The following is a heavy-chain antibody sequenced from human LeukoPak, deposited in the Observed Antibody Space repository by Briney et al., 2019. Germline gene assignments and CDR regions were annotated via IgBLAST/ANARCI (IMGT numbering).Heavy chain of an antibody. CDR1: GFTFSGYD. CDR3: ARLRYYGMDV. J-gene: IGHJ6*02. CDR2: TSSSSSTI. Sequence: GGSLRLSCAASGFTFSGYDMSWVRQAPGKGLEWVSYTSSSSSTIYYADSVKSRFTISRDSAKNSLYLQMNSLRAEDTAVYYCARLRYYGMDVWGQGTTVTVSS. V-gene: IGHV3-48*04.